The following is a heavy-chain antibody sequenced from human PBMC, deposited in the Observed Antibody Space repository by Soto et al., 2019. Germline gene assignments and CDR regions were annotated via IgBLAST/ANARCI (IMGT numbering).Heavy chain of an antibody. CDR1: GGSISSGGYY. D-gene: IGHD4-17*01. CDR2: IYYSGST. J-gene: IGHJ4*02. CDR3: ARDGPYGDYVNYFDY. V-gene: IGHV4-31*03. Sequence: CTVSGGSISSGGYYWSWIRQHPGKGLEWIGYIYYSGSTYYNPSLKSRVTISVDTSKNQFSLKLSSVTAADTAVYYCARDGPYGDYVNYFDYWGQGTLVTVSS.